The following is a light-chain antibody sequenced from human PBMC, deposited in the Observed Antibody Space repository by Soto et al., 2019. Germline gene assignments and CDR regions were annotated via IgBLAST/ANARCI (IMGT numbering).Light chain of an antibody. CDR3: QQYNNWPVT. Sequence: EIVMTQSPATLSVSPGERATLSCRASQSDSSNLAWYQQKPGQAPRLLIYGASTRATAIPARFSGSGSGTEFILTISSLQSEDFAVYYCQQYNNWPVTFGQGTKVEI. CDR2: GAS. J-gene: IGKJ1*01. CDR1: QSDSSN. V-gene: IGKV3-15*01.